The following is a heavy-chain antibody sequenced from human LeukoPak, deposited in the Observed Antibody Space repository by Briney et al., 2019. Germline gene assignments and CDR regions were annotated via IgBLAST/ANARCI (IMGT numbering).Heavy chain of an antibody. CDR3: ARFPYRSSSWYGRHAFDI. Sequence: SETLSLTCAVSGGSISSSNWWSWVRQPPGKGLEWIGEIYHSGSTNYNPSLKSRVTISVDKSKNQFSLKLSSVTAADTAVYYCARFPYRSSSWYGRHAFDIWGQGTMVTVSS. J-gene: IGHJ3*02. V-gene: IGHV4-4*02. D-gene: IGHD6-13*01. CDR2: IYHSGST. CDR1: GGSISSSNW.